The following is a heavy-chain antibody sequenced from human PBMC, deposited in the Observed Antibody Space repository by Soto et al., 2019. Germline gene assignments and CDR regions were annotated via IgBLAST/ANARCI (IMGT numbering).Heavy chain of an antibody. CDR3: ARPRYDSTGTPFDH. CDR1: GFTFSSFW. Sequence: PGGSLRLSCAASGFTFSSFWLHWVRQAPGKGLVWVSGINTDGGSTDYADSVKGRFIISRDNAKNTLYLQMNSPRAEDTAVYYCARPRYDSTGTPFDHWGQGTMVTVSS. J-gene: IGHJ4*03. CDR2: INTDGGST. V-gene: IGHV3-74*01. D-gene: IGHD3-22*01.